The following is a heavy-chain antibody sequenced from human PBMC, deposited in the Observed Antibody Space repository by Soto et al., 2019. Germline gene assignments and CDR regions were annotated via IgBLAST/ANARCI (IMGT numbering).Heavy chain of an antibody. D-gene: IGHD2-21*02. CDR2: ISGSGGST. CDR3: AKHIVVVTAIPPDY. CDR1: GVTFSSYA. Sequence: GGSLRLSCAASGVTFSSYAMSWVRQAPGKGLEWFAAISGSGGSTYYADSVKGRFTISRDNSKNTLYLQMKRLRAEDTAVYYCAKHIVVVTAIPPDYWGQGTLVTVSS. V-gene: IGHV3-23*01. J-gene: IGHJ4*02.